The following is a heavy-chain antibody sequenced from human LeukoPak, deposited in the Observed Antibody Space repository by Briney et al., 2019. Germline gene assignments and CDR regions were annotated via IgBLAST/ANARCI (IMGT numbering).Heavy chain of an antibody. Sequence: ASVNVSCKAAGYTFTTYGITWVRQAPGQGLEWMGWISTYTGNPNYAQKIQGRVTMTTDTSTRTAYMELRSLRSDDTAVYYCARLITRGNSLAPDYWGQGILVTVSS. CDR2: ISTYTGNP. CDR1: GYTFTTYG. CDR3: ARLITRGNSLAPDY. D-gene: IGHD5-18*01. J-gene: IGHJ4*02. V-gene: IGHV1-18*01.